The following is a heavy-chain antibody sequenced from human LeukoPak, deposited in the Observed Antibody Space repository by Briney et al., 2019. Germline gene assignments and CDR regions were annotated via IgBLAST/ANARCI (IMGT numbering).Heavy chain of an antibody. D-gene: IGHD3-10*01. CDR1: GFTFSNYW. V-gene: IGHV3-7*01. CDR3: ARDSTYGDFDY. J-gene: IGHJ4*02. Sequence: GGTLRLSCAASGFTFSNYWMTWVRQAPGKGLEWVANINRDGSDKYYMASVQGRFTISRDNAKNSLYLQMNSLRAEDTAVYYCARDSTYGDFDYWGQGTLVTVSS. CDR2: INRDGSDK.